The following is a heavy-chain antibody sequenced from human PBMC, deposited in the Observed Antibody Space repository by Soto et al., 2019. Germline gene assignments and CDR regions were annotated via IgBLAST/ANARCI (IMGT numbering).Heavy chain of an antibody. V-gene: IGHV3-23*01. CDR1: GFTFSSYA. J-gene: IGHJ3*02. D-gene: IGHD3-3*01. CDR2: ISGSGGST. Sequence: GGSLRLSCAASGFTFSSYAMSWVRQAPGKGLEWVSAISGSGGSTYYADSVKGRFTISRDNSKNTLYLQMNSLRAEDTAVYYCAKDSVYYDFWSGYSPDAFDIWGQGTMVTVS. CDR3: AKDSVYYDFWSGYSPDAFDI.